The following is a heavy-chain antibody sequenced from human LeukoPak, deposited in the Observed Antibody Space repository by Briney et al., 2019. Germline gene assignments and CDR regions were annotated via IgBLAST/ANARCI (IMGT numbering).Heavy chain of an antibody. CDR1: GYTFTNYD. D-gene: IGHD3-16*01. V-gene: IGHV1-69*05. CDR2: IIPIFGST. CDR3: ARGMRSHYYDYTGLYYYYLDL. J-gene: IGHJ6*03. Sequence: ASVKVSCKASGYTFTNYDINWVRQAPGQGLECLGRIIPIFGSTEYAQKFQGRVTITTDKSATTAYMELTSLRSDDTAVYYCARGMRSHYYDYTGLYYYYLDLWGKGTMVTVSS.